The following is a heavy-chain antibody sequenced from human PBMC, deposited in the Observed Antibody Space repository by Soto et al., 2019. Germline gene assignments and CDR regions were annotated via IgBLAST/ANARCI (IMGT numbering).Heavy chain of an antibody. D-gene: IGHD1-26*01. CDR3: AKNQGVELVPLATVDWFDP. CDR2: ISGSGFKK. Sequence: GGSLRLSSASSGFIFENFGISWVRQAPGKGLEWISSISGSGFKKYYADSVKGRFTISRDNSKSTVYLELNNLSAEDTAVYHCAKNQGVELVPLATVDWFDPWGQGSVVTVSS. J-gene: IGHJ5*02. V-gene: IGHV3-23*01. CDR1: GFIFENFG.